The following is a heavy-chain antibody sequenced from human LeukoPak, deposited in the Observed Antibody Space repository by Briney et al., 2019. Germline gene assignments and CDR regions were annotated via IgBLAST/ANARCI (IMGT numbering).Heavy chain of an antibody. D-gene: IGHD6-19*01. CDR1: GFTFSNYA. V-gene: IGHV3-49*03. CDR3: GSGSGWYSPDY. CDR2: SRSKAYGGTT. J-gene: IGHJ4*02. Sequence: GGPLRLSCAASGFTFSNYAMNWFRQAPGKGLEWVGFSRSKAYGGTTEYAASVKGRFTISRDDSKNIAYLQMNSLKTEDTAVYYCGSGSGWYSPDYWGQGTLVTVSS.